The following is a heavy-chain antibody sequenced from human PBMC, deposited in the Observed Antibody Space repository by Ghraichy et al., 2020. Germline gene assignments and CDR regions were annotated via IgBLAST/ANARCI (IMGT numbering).Heavy chain of an antibody. Sequence: SQTLSLTCTVSGGSISSSSYYWGWIRQPPGKGLEWIGSIYYSGSTYYNPSLKSRVTISVDTSKNQFSLKLSSVTAADTAVYYCARPNPPYWYFDLWGRGTLVTVSS. CDR2: IYYSGST. J-gene: IGHJ2*01. V-gene: IGHV4-39*01. CDR1: GGSISSSSYY. CDR3: ARPNPPYWYFDL.